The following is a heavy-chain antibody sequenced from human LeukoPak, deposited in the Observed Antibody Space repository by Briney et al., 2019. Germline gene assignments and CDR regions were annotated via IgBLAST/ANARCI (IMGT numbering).Heavy chain of an antibody. V-gene: IGHV4-4*07. CDR3: ARVVGAAAGHYYYYMDV. Sequence: SETLSLTCTVSGGSISSYYWSWIRQPAGKGLEWIGRIYNSGSTNYNPSLKSRVTMSVDTSKNQFSLKLSSVTAADTAVYYCARVVGAAAGHYYYYMDVWGKGTTVTISS. J-gene: IGHJ6*03. D-gene: IGHD6-13*01. CDR2: IYNSGST. CDR1: GGSISSYY.